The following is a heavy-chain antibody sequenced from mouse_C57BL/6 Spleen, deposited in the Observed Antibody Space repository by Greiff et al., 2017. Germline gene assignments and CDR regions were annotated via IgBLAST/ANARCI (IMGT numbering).Heavy chain of an antibody. CDR1: GYTFTDYY. Sequence: VQLQQSGPVLVKPGASVKMSCKASGYTFTDYYMNWVKQSHGKSLEWIGVINPYNGGTSYNQKFKGKATLTVDKSSSTAYMELNSLTSEDSAVYYCARGNDGYAWFAYWGRGTLVTVSA. CDR3: ARGNDGYAWFAY. D-gene: IGHD2-3*01. J-gene: IGHJ3*01. CDR2: INPYNGGT. V-gene: IGHV1-19*01.